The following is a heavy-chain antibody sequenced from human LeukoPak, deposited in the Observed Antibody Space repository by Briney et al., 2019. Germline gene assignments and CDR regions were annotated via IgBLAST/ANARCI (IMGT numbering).Heavy chain of an antibody. CDR3: ARGRLGSVVFEGYYYFMDV. CDR2: VYNGGST. D-gene: IGHD3-22*01. Sequence: SETLSLTCAVYGGSFNDYFWTWIRQPPGKGLEWIGEVYNGGSTNYNPSLKSRVIISVETSKNQFSLRLSSVTAAATAVYYCARGRLGSVVFEGYYYFMDVWGKGTTVTVSS. J-gene: IGHJ6*03. V-gene: IGHV4-34*01. CDR1: GGSFNDYF.